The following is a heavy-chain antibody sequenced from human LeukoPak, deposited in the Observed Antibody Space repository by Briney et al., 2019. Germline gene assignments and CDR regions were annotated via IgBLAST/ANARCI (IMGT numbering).Heavy chain of an antibody. Sequence: GGSLRLSCVASGILVSSNYMSWVRQAPGKGLEWVSSISGGGGRTYIHTYYSDSVKGRFTISRDNSKNTLYLQMNSLRAEDTAVYFCAKDRSPFEYWGQGTLVTVSS. CDR1: GILVSSNY. V-gene: IGHV3-23*01. J-gene: IGHJ4*02. CDR2: ISGGGGRT. CDR3: AKDRSPFEY.